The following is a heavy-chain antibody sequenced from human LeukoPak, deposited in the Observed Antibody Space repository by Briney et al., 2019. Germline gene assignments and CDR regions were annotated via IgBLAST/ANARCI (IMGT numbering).Heavy chain of an antibody. CDR3: ARNGCGGDCYSRDWYFDL. V-gene: IGHV4-61*01. J-gene: IGHJ2*01. CDR2: IYYSGST. CDR1: GGSISSSSYY. D-gene: IGHD2-21*02. Sequence: SETLSLTCTVSGGSISSSSYYWSWIRQPPGKGLEWIGYIYYSGSTNYNPSLKSRVTISVDTSKNQFSLKLSSVTAADTAVYYCARNGCGGDCYSRDWYFDLWGRGTLVTVSS.